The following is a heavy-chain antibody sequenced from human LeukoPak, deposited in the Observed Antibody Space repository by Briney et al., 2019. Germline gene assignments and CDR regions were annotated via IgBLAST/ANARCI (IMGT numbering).Heavy chain of an antibody. CDR2: IYDSGST. D-gene: IGHD3-16*01. V-gene: IGHV4-59*05. Sequence: SETLSLTCNVSGDSIGTNYWSWIRQPPGKGLEWIGSIYDSGSTYYNPSLKSRVTISVDTSKNQFSLKLNSVTAADTAVYYCARHYGPWGQGTLVTVSS. CDR1: GDSIGTNY. CDR3: ARHYGP. J-gene: IGHJ5*02.